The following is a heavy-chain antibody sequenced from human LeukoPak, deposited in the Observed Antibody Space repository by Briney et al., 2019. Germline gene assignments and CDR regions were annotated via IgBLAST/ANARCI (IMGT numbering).Heavy chain of an antibody. J-gene: IGHJ4*02. CDR1: GFTFSSYA. CDR3: ARDRAPYSSSWFTSGGDY. CDR2: ISYDGSNK. D-gene: IGHD6-13*01. V-gene: IGHV3-30*01. Sequence: PGRSLRLSCAASGFTFSSYAMHWVRQAPGKGLEWVAVISYDGSNKYYADSVKGRFTISRDNSKNTLYLQMNSLRAEDTAVYYCARDRAPYSSSWFTSGGDYWGQGTLVTVSS.